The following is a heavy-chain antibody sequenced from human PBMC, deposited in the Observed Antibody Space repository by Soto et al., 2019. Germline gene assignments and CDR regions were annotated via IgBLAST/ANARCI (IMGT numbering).Heavy chain of an antibody. J-gene: IGHJ4*02. Sequence: PSETLSLTCAVSGGSISSGGYSWSWIRQPPGRGLDWIGYIYASGSTYYNPSLSSRVTISIDRSKNQFSLMLASVTAADTAVYYCARGKDYYDSSGTFAYWGQGTLVTVSS. CDR3: ARGKDYYDSSGTFAY. V-gene: IGHV4-30-2*01. D-gene: IGHD3-22*01. CDR1: GGSISSGGYS. CDR2: IYASGST.